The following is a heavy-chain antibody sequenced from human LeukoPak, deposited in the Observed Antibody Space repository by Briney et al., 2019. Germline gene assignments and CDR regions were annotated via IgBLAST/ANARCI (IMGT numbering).Heavy chain of an antibody. CDR2: IFTSGST. J-gene: IGHJ6*02. D-gene: IGHD6-6*01. V-gene: IGHV4-61*02. CDR1: GGSISSGSYY. CDR3: ARESEYSSSNYYYYGMDV. Sequence: SQTLSPTSTVAGGSISSGSYYWSWIRQPAVKGLEWIGRIFTSGSTNYNPSLKSRVTISVDTSKNQFSLKLSSVTAADTAVYYCARESEYSSSNYYYYGMDVWGQGTTVTVSS.